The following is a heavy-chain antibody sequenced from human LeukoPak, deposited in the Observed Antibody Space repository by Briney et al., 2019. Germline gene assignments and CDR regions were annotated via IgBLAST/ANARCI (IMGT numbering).Heavy chain of an antibody. CDR2: IDSSSTTI. CDR1: GFTFSSYG. J-gene: IGHJ3*01. V-gene: IGHV3-48*02. Sequence: GGSLRLSCAASGFTFSSYGMHWVRQAPGKGLEWLSYIDSSSTTIYYADSVKGRFFISRDNAKDSLFLQMNSLRDEDTAVYYCAREKSPLPPFDAFNVWGQGTMVTVSS. CDR3: AREKSPLPPFDAFNV.